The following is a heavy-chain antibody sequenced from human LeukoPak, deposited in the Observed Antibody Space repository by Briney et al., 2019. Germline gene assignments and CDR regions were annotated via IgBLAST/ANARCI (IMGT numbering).Heavy chain of an antibody. Sequence: GGSLRLSCAASGFTFSSYAMHWVRQARGKGLEWVAVISYDGSNKYYADSVKGRFTISRDNSKNTLYLQMNSLRAEDTAVYYCARDRTALRYFDWLFDDAFDIWGQGTMVTVSS. CDR2: ISYDGSNK. V-gene: IGHV3-30*04. CDR1: GFTFSSYA. J-gene: IGHJ3*02. CDR3: ARDRTALRYFDWLFDDAFDI. D-gene: IGHD3-9*01.